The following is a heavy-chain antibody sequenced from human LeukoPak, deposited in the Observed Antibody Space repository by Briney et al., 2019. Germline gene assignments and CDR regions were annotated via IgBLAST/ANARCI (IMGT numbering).Heavy chain of an antibody. J-gene: IGHJ4*02. V-gene: IGHV1-46*01. D-gene: IGHD3-22*01. CDR2: INPTGGNT. CDR1: KYTFTTYY. CDR3: ATPYDSSGYYYYFDY. Sequence: ASVKVSCKASKYTFTTYYIHWVRQAPGQGLEWMGIINPTGGNTNYAQKFQGRVTMTSDMSTSTVYMELSSLRSEDTAVYYRATPYDSSGYYYYFDYWGQGTLVTVSS.